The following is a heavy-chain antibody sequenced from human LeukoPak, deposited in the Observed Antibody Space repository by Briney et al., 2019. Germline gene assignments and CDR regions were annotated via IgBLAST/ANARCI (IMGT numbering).Heavy chain of an antibody. Sequence: GESLKISCKGSGYSFTSYWIGWVRQMPGKGLEWMGIIYPGDSDTRYSPSFQGQVTISADKSISTAYLQWSSLKASDTAMYYCARHPLYGSAPYYFDYWGQGTLVTVSS. J-gene: IGHJ4*02. CDR2: IYPGDSDT. D-gene: IGHD3-10*01. CDR3: ARHPLYGSAPYYFDY. V-gene: IGHV5-51*01. CDR1: GYSFTSYW.